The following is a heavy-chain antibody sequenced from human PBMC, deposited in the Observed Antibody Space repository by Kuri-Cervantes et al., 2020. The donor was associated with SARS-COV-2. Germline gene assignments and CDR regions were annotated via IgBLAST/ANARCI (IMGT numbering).Heavy chain of an antibody. CDR2: IYSGGST. CDR3: ARGSFASSSWQGWYFDL. V-gene: IGHV3-66*01. CDR1: GFTFSSNY. Sequence: GESLKISCAASGFTFSSNYMTWVRQAPGKGLEWVSVIYSGGSTYYADSVKGRFTISRDNSKNTLYLQMNSLRAEDTAVYYCARGSFASSSWQGWYFDLWGRGTLVTVSS. D-gene: IGHD6-13*01. J-gene: IGHJ2*01.